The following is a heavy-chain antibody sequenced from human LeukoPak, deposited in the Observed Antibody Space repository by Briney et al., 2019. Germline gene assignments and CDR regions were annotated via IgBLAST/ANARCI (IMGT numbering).Heavy chain of an antibody. Sequence: SVKVSCKASGGTFSSYAISWVRQAPGQGLEWMGRIIAILGIANYAQKFQGRVTITADKSTSTAYMELSSLRSEDTAVYYCASSGTIVGATLDYWGQGTLVTVSS. D-gene: IGHD1-26*01. CDR3: ASSGTIVGATLDY. J-gene: IGHJ4*02. CDR2: IIAILGIA. V-gene: IGHV1-69*04. CDR1: GGTFSSYA.